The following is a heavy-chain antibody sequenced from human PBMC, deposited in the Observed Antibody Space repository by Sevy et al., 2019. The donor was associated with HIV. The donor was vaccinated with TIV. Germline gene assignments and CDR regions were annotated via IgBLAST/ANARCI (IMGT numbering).Heavy chain of an antibody. CDR1: GYSFTTNW. CDR2: IYGDSDT. D-gene: IGHD5-18*01. CDR3: AMGWNTAMPFDF. J-gene: IGHJ4*02. V-gene: IGHV5-51*01. Sequence: GESLKISCKGSGYSFTTNWIAWVRQMPGKGLEWMGIIYGDSDTRYSPSFEGQVTISADQSISTACLQWRTLKASDTGVYYCAMGWNTAMPFDFWGQGTLVTVSS.